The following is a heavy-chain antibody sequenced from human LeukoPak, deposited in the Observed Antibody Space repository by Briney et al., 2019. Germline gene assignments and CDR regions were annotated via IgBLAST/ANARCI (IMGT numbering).Heavy chain of an antibody. Sequence: SETLSLTCTVSGGSISSSNYHWGWIRQPPGKGLEWIGTIYYSGSTYYNPSPKSRVIISVDTSKNQFSLKLSPVTAADTAMYYCARKERKHNSSWSFFGYWGQGTLVTVSS. D-gene: IGHD6-13*01. J-gene: IGHJ4*02. CDR2: IYYSGST. V-gene: IGHV4-39*07. CDR1: GGSISSSNYH. CDR3: ARKERKHNSSWSFFGY.